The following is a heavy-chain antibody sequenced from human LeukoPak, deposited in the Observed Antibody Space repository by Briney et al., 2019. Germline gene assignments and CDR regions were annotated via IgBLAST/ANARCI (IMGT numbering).Heavy chain of an antibody. J-gene: IGHJ6*03. D-gene: IGHD3-10*01. CDR1: GVTLNNYG. CDR3: AKDSAFYYIDV. V-gene: IGHV3-30*02. Sequence: GGSLSLSCGASGVTLNNYGMHWARQARGKGRAWGAFIRYNGNNQYYADSVKGRFHISRDNSKHTLYLQVNSLKRDDAAVYYCAKDSAFYYIDVWGKGTTDIISS. CDR2: IRYNGNNQ.